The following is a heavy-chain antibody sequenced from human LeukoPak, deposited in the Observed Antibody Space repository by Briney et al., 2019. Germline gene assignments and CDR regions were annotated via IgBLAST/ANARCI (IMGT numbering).Heavy chain of an antibody. D-gene: IGHD2-8*01. V-gene: IGHV3-23*01. CDR3: ARMGGGAVPFP. CDR2: ISSGAGST. CDR1: GFTFSDYV. J-gene: IGHJ5*02. Sequence: GGSLRLSCAASGFTFSDYVMSWVRQAPGKGLEWVSSISSGAGSTNYADSVKGRVTISRNNFKDTLYLQMNSLRAEDTAIYYCARMGGGAVPFPWGQGTLVTVSS.